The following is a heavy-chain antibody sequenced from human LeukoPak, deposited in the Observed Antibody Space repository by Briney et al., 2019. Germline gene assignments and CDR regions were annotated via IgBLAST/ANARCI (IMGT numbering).Heavy chain of an antibody. J-gene: IGHJ5*02. CDR1: GVSITSYH. CDR2: ISYSGGA. D-gene: IGHD3-10*01. V-gene: IGHV4-59*01. CDR3: ARGQLGSGMDDP. Sequence: SETLSLTCTVTGVSITSYHWSWIRQPPGKGLEWIGYISYSGGANYNPSLKSRATILLDTSNNQFSLRLTSVTPADTAVYYCARGQLGSGMDDPWGQGTLVTVSS.